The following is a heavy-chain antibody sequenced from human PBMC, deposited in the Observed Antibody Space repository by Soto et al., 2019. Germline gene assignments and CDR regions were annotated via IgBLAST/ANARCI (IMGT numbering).Heavy chain of an antibody. D-gene: IGHD2-21*01. CDR1: GFTFSRYW. V-gene: IGHV3-7*01. J-gene: IGHJ6*01. Sequence: EVQLVESGGGLVQPGGSLRLSCAASGFTFSRYWMIWVRQAPGKGLEWVANIKQDGSEKYYVDSVKGRFTFSRDNAKNSLYLQMNSLRSEDTAVYYCARELNTVYSRPQWYYYYGKDVW. CDR2: IKQDGSEK. CDR3: ARELNTVYSRPQWYYYYGKDV.